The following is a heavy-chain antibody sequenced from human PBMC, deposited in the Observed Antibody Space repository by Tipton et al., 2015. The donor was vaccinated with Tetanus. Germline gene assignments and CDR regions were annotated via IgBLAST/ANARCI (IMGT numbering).Heavy chain of an antibody. Sequence: LTCSVSGDSIRSEDYYWGWIRQSPGKGLEWLGYIYYSGSTYNNPSLKSRVSISLDASKNQFSLSLNSVTAADSATYYCARLTCSSPSCYYYYYYYVDVWGTGTAVAVSS. CDR1: GDSIRSEDYY. V-gene: IGHV4-30-4*01. D-gene: IGHD2-2*01. J-gene: IGHJ6*03. CDR3: ARLTCSSPSCYYYYYYYVDV. CDR2: IYYSGST.